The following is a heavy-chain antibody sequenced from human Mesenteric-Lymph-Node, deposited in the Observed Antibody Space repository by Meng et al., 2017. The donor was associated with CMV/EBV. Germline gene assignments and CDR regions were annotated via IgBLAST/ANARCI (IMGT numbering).Heavy chain of an antibody. CDR2: IYYSGNT. CDR3: ATVGVAVPTAMRYWYFDL. D-gene: IGHD2-2*01. J-gene: IGHJ2*01. V-gene: IGHV4-59*01. Sequence: SETLSLTCTVSGSSMSRYYWSWIRQPPGKGLEWIGYIYYSGNTNYNPSLKSRVTISVDTSKSQFSLKLSSVTAADTAVYYCATVGVAVPTAMRYWYFDLWGRGTLVTVSS. CDR1: GSSMSRYY.